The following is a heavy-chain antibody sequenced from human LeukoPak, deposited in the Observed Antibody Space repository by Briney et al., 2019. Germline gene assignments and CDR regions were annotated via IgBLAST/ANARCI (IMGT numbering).Heavy chain of an antibody. V-gene: IGHV3-48*03. CDR2: ISAGGTTI. Sequence: GGSLRLSCGASGFTFRSYAMNWVRQAPGRGLEWVSWISAGGTTIYYADHVKGRFTISRDNAKNSLYLQMDSLRAEDTAVYYCARDGPYYDVLTGYYKTYFDFWGQGALVTVSS. CDR1: GFTFRSYA. D-gene: IGHD3-9*01. CDR3: ARDGPYYDVLTGYYKTYFDF. J-gene: IGHJ4*02.